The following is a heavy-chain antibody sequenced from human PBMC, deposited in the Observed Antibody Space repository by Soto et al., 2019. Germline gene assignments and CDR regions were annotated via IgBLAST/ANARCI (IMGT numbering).Heavy chain of an antibody. V-gene: IGHV4-34*01. D-gene: IGHD4-17*01. CDR1: GGSFSGYY. CDR2: INHSGST. Sequence: QVQLQQWGAGLLKPSETLSLTCAVYGGSFSGYYWSWIRQPPGKGLEWSGEINHSGSTNYNPYLKSRVTISVDTFMNQVYLKLSSVTGAEAAVYYCARGNRRRRDSGDQYYFGYWGQGTLVTVSA. CDR3: ARGNRRRRDSGDQYYFGY. J-gene: IGHJ4*02.